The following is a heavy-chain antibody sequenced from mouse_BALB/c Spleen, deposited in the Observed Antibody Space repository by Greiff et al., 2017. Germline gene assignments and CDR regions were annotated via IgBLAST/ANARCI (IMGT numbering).Heavy chain of an antibody. V-gene: IGHV5-17*02. D-gene: IGHD1-1*01. CDR3: AREGGLLNYFDY. J-gene: IGHJ2*01. CDR1: GFTFSSFG. Sequence: DVKLVESGGGLVQPGGSRKLSCAASGFTFSSFGMHWVRQAPEKGLEWVAYISSGSSTIYYADTVKGRFTISRDNPKNTLFLQMTSLRSEDTAMYYCAREGGLLNYFDYWGQGTTLTVSS. CDR2: ISSGSSTI.